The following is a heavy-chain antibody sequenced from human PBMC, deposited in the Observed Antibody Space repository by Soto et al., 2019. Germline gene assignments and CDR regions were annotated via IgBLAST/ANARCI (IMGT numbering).Heavy chain of an antibody. CDR3: ARFFRPLWFGELLGSASDI. V-gene: IGHV1-3*01. Sequence: ASVKVSCKASGYTFTSYAMHWVRQAPGQRLEWMGWINAGNGNTKYSQKFQGRVTITRDTSASTAYMELSSLRSEDTAVYYCARFFRPLWFGELLGSASDIWGQGTMVTVSS. D-gene: IGHD3-10*01. CDR2: INAGNGNT. J-gene: IGHJ3*02. CDR1: GYTFTSYA.